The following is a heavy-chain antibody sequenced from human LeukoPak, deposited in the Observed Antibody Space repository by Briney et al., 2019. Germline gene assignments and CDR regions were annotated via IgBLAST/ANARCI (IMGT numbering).Heavy chain of an antibody. D-gene: IGHD6-13*01. CDR1: GFTFSSYS. J-gene: IGHJ4*02. Sequence: GGSLRLSCAASGFTFSSYSMNWVRQAPGKGLEWVSSISSSSSYIYYADSVKGRFTISRDNAKNSLYLQMNSLRAEDTAVYYCARTSGRDSSSWYSQATLYYFDYWGQGTLVTVSS. CDR3: ARTSGRDSSSWYSQATLYYFDY. V-gene: IGHV3-21*01. CDR2: ISSSSSYI.